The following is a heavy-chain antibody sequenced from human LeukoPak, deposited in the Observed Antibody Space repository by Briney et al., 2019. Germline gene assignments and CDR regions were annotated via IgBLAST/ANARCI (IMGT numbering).Heavy chain of an antibody. J-gene: IGHJ4*02. D-gene: IGHD3-10*01. CDR3: ARESMVRGVIETYFDY. CDR2: IIPILGIA. Sequence: ASVKVSCKASGGTFSSYAISWVRQAPGQGLEWMGRIIPILGIANYAQKSQGRVTITADKSTSTAYMELSSLRSEDTAVYYCARESMVRGVIETYFDYRGQGTLVTVSS. CDR1: GGTFSSYA. V-gene: IGHV1-69*04.